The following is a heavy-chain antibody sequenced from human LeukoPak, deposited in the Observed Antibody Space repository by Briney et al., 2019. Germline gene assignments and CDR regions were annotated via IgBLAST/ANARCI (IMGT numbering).Heavy chain of an antibody. CDR1: TASLSSNY. J-gene: IGHJ4*02. CDR2: IYYSGST. Sequence: SETLSPTCLVSTASLSSNYWSWIRQPPGKGLGWIGYIYYSGSTNHNPSLKSRVTISVDTSKNQFSLKLSSVTAADTAVYYCARGSVAAAYWGQGTLVTVSS. CDR3: ARGSVAAAY. V-gene: IGHV4-59*01. D-gene: IGHD2-15*01.